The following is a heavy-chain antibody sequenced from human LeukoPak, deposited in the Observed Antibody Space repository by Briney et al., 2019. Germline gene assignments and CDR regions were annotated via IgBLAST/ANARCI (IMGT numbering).Heavy chain of an antibody. CDR2: ISAYNGNT. V-gene: IGHV1-18*01. Sequence: GASVKVSCKASGYTFTSYSINWVRQAPGQGLEWMGWISAYNGNTNYAQKLQGRVTMTTDTSTSTAYMELRSLRSDDTAVYFCARDGPYGSGIYRGNYYYMDVWGKGTTVTVSS. J-gene: IGHJ6*03. CDR1: GYTFTSYS. D-gene: IGHD3-10*01. CDR3: ARDGPYGSGIYRGNYYYMDV.